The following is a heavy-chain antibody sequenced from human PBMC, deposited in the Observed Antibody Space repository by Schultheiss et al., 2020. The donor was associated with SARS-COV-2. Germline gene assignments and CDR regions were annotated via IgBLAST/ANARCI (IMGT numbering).Heavy chain of an antibody. CDR2: IYPGDSDT. CDR3: AGHGMDCTNGVCRPDLFYFDY. CDR1: GYSFTSYW. Sequence: GGSLRLSCKGSGYSFTSYWIGWVRQMPGKGLEWMGIIYPGDSDTRYSPSFQGQVTISADKSISTAYLQWSSLKASDTAMYYCAGHGMDCTNGVCRPDLFYFDYWGQGTLVTVSS. V-gene: IGHV5-51*01. D-gene: IGHD2-8*01. J-gene: IGHJ4*02.